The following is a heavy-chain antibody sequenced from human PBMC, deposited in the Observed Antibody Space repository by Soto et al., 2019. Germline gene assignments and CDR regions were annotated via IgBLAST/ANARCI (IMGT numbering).Heavy chain of an antibody. CDR2: ISGSGGST. J-gene: IGHJ5*02. Sequence: EVQLLESGGGLVQPGGSLRLSCAASGFTFSSYAMSWVRQAPGKGLEWVSAISGSGGSTYYADSVKGRFTISRDNSKNTLYLQMNSLRAEDTAVYYCAKVGVVSSGWYDWFDPWGQGTLVTVSS. CDR1: GFTFSSYA. CDR3: AKVGVVSSGWYDWFDP. D-gene: IGHD6-19*01. V-gene: IGHV3-23*01.